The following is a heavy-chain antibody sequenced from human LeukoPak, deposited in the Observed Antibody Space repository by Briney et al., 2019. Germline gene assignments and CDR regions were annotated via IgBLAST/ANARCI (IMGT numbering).Heavy chain of an antibody. CDR2: ISSSSSDR. J-gene: IGHJ4*02. Sequence: GGSLRLSCAASGFTFTYYTMNWVRQAPGKGLEWVSSISSSSSDRYYADSVKGRFTISRDNSKNTVHLQMNSLRAEDTAMYYCARRAGDYSHPYDYWGQGTLVTVSS. V-gene: IGHV3-21*04. D-gene: IGHD3-22*01. CDR1: GFTFTYYT. CDR3: ARRAGDYSHPYDY.